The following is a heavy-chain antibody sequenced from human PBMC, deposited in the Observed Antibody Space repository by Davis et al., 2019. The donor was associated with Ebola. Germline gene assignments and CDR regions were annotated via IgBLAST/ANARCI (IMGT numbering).Heavy chain of an antibody. D-gene: IGHD6-6*01. CDR2: IYYSGST. Sequence: SETLSLTCTAPGGSISSYYWSSIRQPPGKGLEWIGYIYYSGSTNYNPSLKSRVTISVDTSKNQFSLKLSSVTAADTAVYYCTRLRSSSFNAFDIWGQGTMVTVSS. V-gene: IGHV4-59*08. J-gene: IGHJ3*02. CDR3: TRLRSSSFNAFDI. CDR1: GGSISSYY.